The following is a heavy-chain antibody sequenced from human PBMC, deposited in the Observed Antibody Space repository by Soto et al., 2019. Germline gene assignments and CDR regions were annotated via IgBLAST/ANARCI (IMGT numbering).Heavy chain of an antibody. Sequence: PSETLSLTCTVSGGSISRGGYYWSWIRQHPGKGLEWIGSIYYSGSTYYNPSLKSRVPISVDTSKNQFSLKLSSLTASDTAVYYCARYGSFIGAHGAFDIWGQGTMVTVSS. V-gene: IGHV4-31*03. CDR3: ARYGSFIGAHGAFDI. CDR1: GGSISRGGYY. D-gene: IGHD3-16*01. CDR2: IYYSGST. J-gene: IGHJ3*02.